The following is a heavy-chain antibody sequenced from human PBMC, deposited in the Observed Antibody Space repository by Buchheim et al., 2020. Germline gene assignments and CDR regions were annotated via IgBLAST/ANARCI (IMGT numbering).Heavy chain of an antibody. V-gene: IGHV1-69*04. CDR2: IIPILGIA. CDR1: GGTFSSYA. D-gene: IGHD3-10*01. CDR3: ARNYYGSGSYYNVYYYGMDV. J-gene: IGHJ6*02. Sequence: QVQLVQSGAEVKKPGSSVKVSCKASGGTFSSYAISWVRQAPGQGLEWMGRIIPILGIANYAQKFQGRVTITADKSTSTAYMELSSLRSEDTAVYYCARNYYGSGSYYNVYYYGMDVWGQGTT.